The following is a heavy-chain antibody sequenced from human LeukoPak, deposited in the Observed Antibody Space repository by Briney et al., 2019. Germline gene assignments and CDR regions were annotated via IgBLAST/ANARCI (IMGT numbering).Heavy chain of an antibody. CDR3: ARSIAVAPTDFDY. Sequence: GGSLRLSCAASGFTFSSYAMRWVRQAPGKGLWWGAVISYDGSNKYYADSVKGRFTISRDNSKNTLYLQMNSLRAEDTAVYYCARSIAVAPTDFDYWGQGTLVTVSS. J-gene: IGHJ4*02. V-gene: IGHV3-30-3*01. CDR1: GFTFSSYA. CDR2: ISYDGSNK. D-gene: IGHD6-19*01.